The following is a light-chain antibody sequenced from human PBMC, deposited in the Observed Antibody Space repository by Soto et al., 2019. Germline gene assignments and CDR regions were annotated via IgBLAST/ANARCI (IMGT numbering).Light chain of an antibody. CDR3: QKRSQWPWT. J-gene: IGKJ1*01. V-gene: IGKV3-11*01. Sequence: EIVLTQSPSTLSLSPGERATLSSRASQSVSIDLAWYQQKPGQAPRLLIYDASNRATGIADRFSGGGSGTDLNLTISSPEPEDFAVYDCQKRSQWPWTCGQGTKVDIK. CDR1: QSVSID. CDR2: DAS.